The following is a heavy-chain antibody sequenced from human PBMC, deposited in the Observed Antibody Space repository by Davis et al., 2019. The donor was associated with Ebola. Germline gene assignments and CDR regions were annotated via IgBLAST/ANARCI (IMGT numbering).Heavy chain of an antibody. V-gene: IGHV3-21*01. D-gene: IGHD2/OR15-2a*01. CDR2: VGGGGGFT. Sequence: GGSLRLSCAASGFTFSSYSMNWVRQAPGKGLEWVASVGGGGGFTYYADFVKGRFTISRDNSKNLLLLEMSSLRAEDTAVYYCAREGFYFYGMDVWGQGTTVTVSS. CDR1: GFTFSSYS. CDR3: AREGFYFYGMDV. J-gene: IGHJ6*02.